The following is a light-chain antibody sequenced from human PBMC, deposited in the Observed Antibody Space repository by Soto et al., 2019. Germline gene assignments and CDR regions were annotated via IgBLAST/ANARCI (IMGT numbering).Light chain of an antibody. CDR3: QQYNNLPYT. CDR1: QAISKY. V-gene: IGKV1-33*01. J-gene: IGKJ2*01. Sequence: DIQMTQSPSSLSASLGDRVTITCQASQAISKYLHWYHQRPGKAPILVIYDASNLEAGAPSRFSGGGSGTSFTLTISSLQTEDIGTYFCQQYNNLPYTFGQGTKLDIK. CDR2: DAS.